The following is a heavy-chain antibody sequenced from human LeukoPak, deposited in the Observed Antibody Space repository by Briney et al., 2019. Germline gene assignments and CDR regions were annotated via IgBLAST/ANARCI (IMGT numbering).Heavy chain of an antibody. CDR3: ARDAGIVGAPDS. V-gene: IGHV4-30-2*01. Sequence: SETLSLTCTVSGGSISSGGYYWNWIRQPPGKGLEWIGYIYHSGSTYYNPSLKSRVTISVDRSKNQFSLRLSSVTAADTAVYYCARDAGIVGAPDSWGQGTLVTVSS. J-gene: IGHJ5*01. CDR2: IYHSGST. D-gene: IGHD1-26*01. CDR1: GGSISSGGYY.